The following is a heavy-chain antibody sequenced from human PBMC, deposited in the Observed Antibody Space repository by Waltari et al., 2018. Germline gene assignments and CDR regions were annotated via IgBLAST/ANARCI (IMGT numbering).Heavy chain of an antibody. D-gene: IGHD1-1*01. Sequence: EVQLLESGGGLVQPGGSLRLSCAASGFTFSNYAMTWVRPAPGKGLEWVSAISGGGGSTYYDDSVRGRFTISRDNSKTTLYLQMKTLRAEDTAVYYCARWGKSRRNDVSEGDAFGIWGLGTMVSVSS. CDR1: GFTFSNYA. CDR2: ISGGGGST. J-gene: IGHJ3*02. V-gene: IGHV3-23*01. CDR3: ARWGKSRRNDVSEGDAFGI.